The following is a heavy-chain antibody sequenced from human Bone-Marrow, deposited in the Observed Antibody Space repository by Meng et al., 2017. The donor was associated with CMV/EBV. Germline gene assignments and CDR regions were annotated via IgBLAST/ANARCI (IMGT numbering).Heavy chain of an antibody. V-gene: IGHV3-30-3*01. CDR2: ISYDGSNK. CDR1: GFTFSSYA. J-gene: IGHJ6*02. Sequence: GESLKISCAASGFTFSSYAMHWVRQAPGKGLEWVAVISYDGSNKYYADSVKGRFTISRDNSKNTLYLQMNSLRAEDTAVYYCARSGAPGGYYYYGMDVWGQGTTVTFSS. D-gene: IGHD3-16*01. CDR3: ARSGAPGGYYYYGMDV.